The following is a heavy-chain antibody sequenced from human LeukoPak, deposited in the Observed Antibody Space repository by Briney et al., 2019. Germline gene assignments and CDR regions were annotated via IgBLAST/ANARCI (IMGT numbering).Heavy chain of an antibody. V-gene: IGHV4-34*01. CDR2: ISHSGST. CDR3: AGGGDIVVVPSI. CDR1: GGSFSAYY. D-gene: IGHD2-2*01. J-gene: IGHJ3*02. Sequence: SETLSLTCAVYGGSFSAYYWSWIRQPPGKGLEWIGEISHSGSTNYNPSLKSRVTISVDKSKNQFSLKLSSVTAADTAVYYCAGGGDIVVVPSIWGQGTMVTVSS.